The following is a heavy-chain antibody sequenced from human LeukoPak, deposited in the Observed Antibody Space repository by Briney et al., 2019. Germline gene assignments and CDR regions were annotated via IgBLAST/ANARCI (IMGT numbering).Heavy chain of an antibody. CDR3: AKAEGYYYDSSGSNGDY. V-gene: IGHV3-30*02. CDR2: INYDGGDK. D-gene: IGHD3-22*01. J-gene: IGHJ4*02. CDR1: GFTFSTFG. Sequence: GGSLRLSCAASGFTFSTFGMHWVRQAPGKGLEWVTFINYDGGDKHYADSVKGRFTISRDNSKTTLYLQMNSLRVEDTAEYYCAKAEGYYYDSSGSNGDYWGQGTLVTVSS.